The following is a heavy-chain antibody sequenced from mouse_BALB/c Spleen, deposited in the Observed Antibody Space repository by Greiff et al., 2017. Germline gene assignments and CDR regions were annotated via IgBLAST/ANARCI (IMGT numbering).Heavy chain of an antibody. CDR3: ARTVVDYFDY. V-gene: IGHV1-4*01. Sequence: VQLQQSGADLARPGASVKMSCKASGYTFTSYTMHWVKQRPGQGLEWIGYINPSSGYTNYNQKFKDKATLTAAKSSSTAYMQLSSLTSEDSAVYYCARTVVDYFDYWGQGTTLTVSA. D-gene: IGHD1-1*01. CDR1: GYTFTSYT. J-gene: IGHJ2*01. CDR2: INPSSGYT.